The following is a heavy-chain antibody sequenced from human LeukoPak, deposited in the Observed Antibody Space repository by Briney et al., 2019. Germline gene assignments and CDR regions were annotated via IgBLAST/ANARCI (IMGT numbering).Heavy chain of an antibody. Sequence: GGSLRLSCTASGFTFGDHALSWVRQAPGKGLEWVSAISGSGGSTYYADSVKGRFTISRDNSKNTLYLQMNSLRAEDTAVYYCAKDYYYGSGSHYLDAFDIWGQGTMVTVSS. CDR2: ISGSGGST. CDR1: GFTFGDHA. CDR3: AKDYYYGSGSHYLDAFDI. J-gene: IGHJ3*02. D-gene: IGHD3-10*01. V-gene: IGHV3-23*01.